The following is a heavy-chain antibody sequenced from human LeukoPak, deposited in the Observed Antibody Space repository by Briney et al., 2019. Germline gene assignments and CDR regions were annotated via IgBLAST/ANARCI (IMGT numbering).Heavy chain of an antibody. CDR3: ARDLYSYGYDYFDY. CDR1: GGTFSSYA. J-gene: IGHJ4*02. V-gene: IGHV1-3*01. CDR2: VNAGNGNT. D-gene: IGHD5-18*01. Sequence: GSSVKVSCKASGGTFSSYAISWVRQAPGQRLEWMGWVNAGNGNTIYSQKFQGRVTITRDTSASTAYMALSSLRSEDTAVYYCARDLYSYGYDYFDYWGQGTLVTVSS.